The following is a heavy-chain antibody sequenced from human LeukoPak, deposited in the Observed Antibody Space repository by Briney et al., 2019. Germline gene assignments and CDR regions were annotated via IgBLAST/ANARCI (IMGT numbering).Heavy chain of an antibody. CDR3: ARVIVVVPIGVYHYYAMDV. J-gene: IGHJ6*02. CDR1: GDSISTGGYY. V-gene: IGHV4-31*03. D-gene: IGHD2-2*01. Sequence: PSQALSLTCTVSGDSISTGGYYWAWVRQHRERGLEWNGYIYYSGSTHYNPSLQSRVTISVDTSKNQFSLNLNSVTAADTAVYYCARVIVVVPIGVYHYYAMDVWGQGTTVTVSS. CDR2: IYYSGST.